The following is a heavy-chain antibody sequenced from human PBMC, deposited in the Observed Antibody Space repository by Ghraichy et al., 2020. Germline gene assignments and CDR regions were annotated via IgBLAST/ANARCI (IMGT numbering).Heavy chain of an antibody. V-gene: IGHV1-3*01. CDR2: SNCDNDNT. CDR1: GYTFSTFA. CDR3: ARGQQLAQDF. D-gene: IGHD6-13*01. J-gene: IGHJ4*02. Sequence: ASVKVSCKASGYTFSTFAIHWVRQAPGQNFDWLGWSNCDNDNTDYAQKFQGRVTITRDTSASIAYMELSNLRSEDTAVYYCARGQQLAQDFWGQGTQVTVSS.